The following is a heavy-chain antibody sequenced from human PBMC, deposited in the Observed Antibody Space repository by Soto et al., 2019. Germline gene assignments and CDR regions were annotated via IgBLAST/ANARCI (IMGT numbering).Heavy chain of an antibody. D-gene: IGHD3-3*01. CDR1: GFTFSSYG. J-gene: IGHJ4*02. CDR2: IWYDGSNK. Sequence: GGSLRLSCAASGFTFSSYGMHWVRQAPGKGLEWVAVIWYDGSNKYYADSVKGRFTISRDNSKNTLYLQMNSLRAEDTAVYYCARGDYDFWSGYQATKYGGNYYFDYWGQGTLVTVSS. V-gene: IGHV3-33*01. CDR3: ARGDYDFWSGYQATKYGGNYYFDY.